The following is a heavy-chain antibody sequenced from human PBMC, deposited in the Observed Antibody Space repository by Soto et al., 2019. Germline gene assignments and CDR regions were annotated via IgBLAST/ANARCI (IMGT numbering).Heavy chain of an antibody. D-gene: IGHD3-10*01. V-gene: IGHV3-66*01. CDR3: ARDYGVRYFEF. J-gene: IGHJ4*02. CDR2: IYSGGDT. CDR1: GFSVSGNY. Sequence: GGSLRLSCAASGFSVSGNYMSWFRQAPGKGLEWISIIYSGGDTFYADSVKGRFIISRDISRNTVYLQMNSLTVEDTAVYFCARDYGVRYFEFWGPATQLTVSS.